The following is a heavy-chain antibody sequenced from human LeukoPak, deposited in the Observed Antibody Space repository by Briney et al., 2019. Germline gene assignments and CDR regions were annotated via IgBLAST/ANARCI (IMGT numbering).Heavy chain of an antibody. J-gene: IGHJ5*02. V-gene: IGHV1-2*04. CDR1: GYTFTGYY. CDR3: ARDATKGHCSGGNCGWFDP. CDR2: INPNSGGT. D-gene: IGHD2-15*01. Sequence: ASVKVSCKASGYTFTGYYMDWVRQAPGQGLEWMGGINPNSGGTNYAQKFQGWVTMTRDTSISTAYMELSRLRSDDTAVYYCARDATKGHCSGGNCGWFDPWGQGTLVTVSS.